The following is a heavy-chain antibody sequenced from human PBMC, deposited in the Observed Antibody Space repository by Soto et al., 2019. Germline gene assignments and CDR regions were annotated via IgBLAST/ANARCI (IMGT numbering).Heavy chain of an antibody. V-gene: IGHV3-23*01. CDR1: GFTFSSYA. CDR2: ISGSGATT. D-gene: IGHD2-15*01. J-gene: IGHJ5*01. CDR3: TKSSVHCSGGSCFDF. Sequence: EVQLLESGGGFIQSGGSLRLSCAASGFTFSSYAMSWVRQAPGKRLEWLSLISGSGATTYYADSVKGRFIVSRDKSKNTVYLQMNSLRANDTARYYCTKSSVHCSGGSCFDFGGQGTLVTVSS.